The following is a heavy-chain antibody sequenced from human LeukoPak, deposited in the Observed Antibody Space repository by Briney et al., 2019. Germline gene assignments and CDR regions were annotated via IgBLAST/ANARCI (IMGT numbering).Heavy chain of an antibody. J-gene: IGHJ5*02. CDR2: IYYSGST. CDR3: ARGNDFYGSGRQSYFDP. Sequence: SETLSLTCTVSGGSISRSSYYWGWIRQPPGKGLEWIGSIYYSGSTYYNPSLKSRVTISVDTSKNQFSLKLSSVTAADTAFYYCARGNDFYGSGRQSYFDPWGQGTLVIVSS. V-gene: IGHV4-39*07. CDR1: GGSISRSSYY. D-gene: IGHD3-10*01.